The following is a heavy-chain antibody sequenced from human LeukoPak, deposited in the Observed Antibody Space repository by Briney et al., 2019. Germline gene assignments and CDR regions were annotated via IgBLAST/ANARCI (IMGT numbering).Heavy chain of an antibody. CDR1: GGSISSYY. CDR2: INYSGST. J-gene: IGHJ5*02. Sequence: PSETLSLTCTVSGGSISSYYWSWIRQPPGKGLEWIGYINYSGSTNYNPSLKSRVTISVDTSKNQFSLKLSSVTAADTAVYYCARHERANWFDPWGQGTLVTVSS. D-gene: IGHD1-26*01. V-gene: IGHV4-59*08. CDR3: ARHERANWFDP.